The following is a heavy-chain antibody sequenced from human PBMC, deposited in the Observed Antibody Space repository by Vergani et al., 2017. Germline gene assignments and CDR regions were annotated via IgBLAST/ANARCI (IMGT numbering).Heavy chain of an antibody. CDR2: IWYDGSNK. Sequence: QVQLVESGGGVVQPGRSLRLSCAASGFTFSSYGMHWVRQAPGKGLEWVAVIWYDGSNKYYADSVKGRFTISRDNSKNTLYLQMNSLRAEDTAVYYCARGGLRFRLLAEYFQHWGQGTLVTVSS. J-gene: IGHJ1*01. V-gene: IGHV3-33*01. CDR3: ARGGLRFRLLAEYFQH. D-gene: IGHD3-3*01. CDR1: GFTFSSYG.